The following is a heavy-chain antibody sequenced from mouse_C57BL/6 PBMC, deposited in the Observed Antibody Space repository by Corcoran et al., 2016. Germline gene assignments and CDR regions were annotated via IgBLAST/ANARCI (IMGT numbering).Heavy chain of an antibody. CDR3: ARRVGYGSSRYFDV. V-gene: IGHV1-26*01. Sequence: EVQLQQSGPELVKPGASVKISCKASGYTFTDYYMNWVKQSHGKSLEWIGDINPNNGGTSYNQKFKGKATLTVDKSSSTAYMELRSLTSEDSAVYYCARRVGYGSSRYFDVWGTGTTVTVSS. D-gene: IGHD1-1*01. CDR1: GYTFTDYY. J-gene: IGHJ1*03. CDR2: INPNNGGT.